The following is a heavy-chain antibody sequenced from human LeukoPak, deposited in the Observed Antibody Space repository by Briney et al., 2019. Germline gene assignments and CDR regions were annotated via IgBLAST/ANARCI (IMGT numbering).Heavy chain of an antibody. CDR2: ISGSGDST. D-gene: IGHD6-19*01. Sequence: GGSLRLSCVASGFTFSTYSMTWVRQAPGKGLEWVSAISGSGDSTYYADSVKGRFTISRDNSKNTLYLQLNSLRAEDTAVYYCAKGGTGWYGNWFDPWGQGTLVTVSS. J-gene: IGHJ5*02. V-gene: IGHV3-23*01. CDR3: AKGGTGWYGNWFDP. CDR1: GFTFSTYS.